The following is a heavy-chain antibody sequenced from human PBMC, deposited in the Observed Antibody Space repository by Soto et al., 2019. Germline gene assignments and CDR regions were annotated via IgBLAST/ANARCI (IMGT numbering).Heavy chain of an antibody. Sequence: ASVKVSCKASGGTFSSYAISWVRQAPGQGLEWMGGIIPIFGTANYAQKFQGRVTITADESTSTAYMELSSLRSEDTAVYYCARTTSCSGGSCYSRVGSAFDIWSQGTMVTVSS. CDR2: IIPIFGTA. CDR3: ARTTSCSGGSCYSRVGSAFDI. D-gene: IGHD2-15*01. CDR1: GGTFSSYA. J-gene: IGHJ3*02. V-gene: IGHV1-69*13.